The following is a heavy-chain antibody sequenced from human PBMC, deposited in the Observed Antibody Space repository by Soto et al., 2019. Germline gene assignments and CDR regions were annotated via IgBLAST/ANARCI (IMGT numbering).Heavy chain of an antibody. V-gene: IGHV3-23*01. CDR3: AKYPYDILTGYFGNWFDP. D-gene: IGHD3-9*01. J-gene: IGHJ5*02. CDR1: GFTFSTYA. CDR2: ISGSGGGT. Sequence: EVQLLESGGGLVQPGESLRLSCAASGFTFSTYAMTWVRQAPGKGLEWVSAISGSGGGTYYADSVKGRFTISRDNPKNTRYLQRNSLRAEDTAVYYCAKYPYDILTGYFGNWFDPWGQGTLVTVSS.